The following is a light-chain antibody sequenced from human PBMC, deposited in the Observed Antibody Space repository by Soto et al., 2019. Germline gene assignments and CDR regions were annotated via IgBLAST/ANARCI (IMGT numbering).Light chain of an antibody. CDR1: QSVSSSY. J-gene: IGKJ1*01. Sequence: EIVLTQSPGTPSLSPGERATLSCRASQSVSSSYLAWYQQKPGQAPRLLIYGASSRATGIPDRFSGSGSGTDFTLTISRLEPEDFAVYYCQQHGSSPWTFGQGTKVEIK. CDR3: QQHGSSPWT. CDR2: GAS. V-gene: IGKV3-20*01.